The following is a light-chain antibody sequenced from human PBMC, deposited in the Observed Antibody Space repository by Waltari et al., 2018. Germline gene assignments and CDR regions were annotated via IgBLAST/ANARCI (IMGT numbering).Light chain of an antibody. V-gene: IGKV3-20*01. CDR1: QTLNNNY. Sequence: EIVLTQSPGTLSLSAGERATLSCMASQTLNNNYLAWYQQKPGQSPGLLIFAASKRATGVPDRFSGSGSGTDFTLTISRPEPEDFAMYYCQQYGSSPYSFGQGARVDFK. CDR2: AAS. J-gene: IGKJ2*01. CDR3: QQYGSSPYS.